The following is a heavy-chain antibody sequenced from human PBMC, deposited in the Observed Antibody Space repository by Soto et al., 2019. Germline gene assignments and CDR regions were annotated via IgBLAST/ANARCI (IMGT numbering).Heavy chain of an antibody. V-gene: IGHV3-11*01. D-gene: IGHD2-2*01. J-gene: IGHJ3*02. CDR1: GFTFSDYY. CDR3: ARDRYCSSTSCYFLNAFDI. Sequence: GGSLRLSCAASGFTFSDYYMSWIRQAPGKGLEWVSYISSSGSTIYYADSVKGRFTISRDNAKNSLYLQMNSLRAEDTAVYYCARDRYCSSTSCYFLNAFDIWGQGTMVTVSS. CDR2: ISSSGSTI.